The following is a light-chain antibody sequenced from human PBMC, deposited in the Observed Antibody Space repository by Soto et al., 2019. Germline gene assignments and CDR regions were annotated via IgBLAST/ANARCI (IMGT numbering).Light chain of an antibody. CDR3: QQRSTWPHYT. CDR2: DTS. Sequence: EIVLTQSPATLSLSPGQRATLSCRASQSVSNYLSWYQKKPGHAPRLLIYDTSNRATGIPARFSGSGSGRDFTLTISSLEPEDFAVFYCQQRSTWPHYTFGQGTKLEIK. CDR1: QSVSNY. V-gene: IGKV3-11*02. J-gene: IGKJ2*01.